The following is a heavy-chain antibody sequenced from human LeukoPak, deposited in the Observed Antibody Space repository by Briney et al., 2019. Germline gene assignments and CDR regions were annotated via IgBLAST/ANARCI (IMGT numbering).Heavy chain of an antibody. Sequence: GGSLRLSCAASGFTFSSYAMSWVRQAPGKGLEWVGRIKSKTDGGTTDYAAPVKGRFTISRDDSKNTLYLQMNSLKTEDTAVYYCTTDSPAYYYDSSGYYIDYWGQGTLVTVSS. CDR3: TTDSPAYYYDSSGYYIDY. CDR1: GFTFSSYA. CDR2: IKSKTDGGTT. V-gene: IGHV3-15*01. D-gene: IGHD3-22*01. J-gene: IGHJ4*02.